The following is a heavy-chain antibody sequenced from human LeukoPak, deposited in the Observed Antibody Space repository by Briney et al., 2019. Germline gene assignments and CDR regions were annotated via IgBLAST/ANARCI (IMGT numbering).Heavy chain of an antibody. CDR2: IYHSGST. J-gene: IGHJ4*02. D-gene: IGHD2-2*02. V-gene: IGHV4-38-2*02. Sequence: SETLSLTCTVSGYSISSGYYWGWIRQPPGKGLEWIGSIYHSGSTYYNPSLKSRVTISVDTSKNQFSLKLSSVTAADTAVYYCARVVPAAISGGYFDYWGQGTLVTVSS. CDR1: GYSISSGYY. CDR3: ARVVPAAISGGYFDY.